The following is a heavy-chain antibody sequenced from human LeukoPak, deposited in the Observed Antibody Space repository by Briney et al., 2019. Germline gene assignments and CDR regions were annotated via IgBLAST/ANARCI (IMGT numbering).Heavy chain of an antibody. D-gene: IGHD3-22*01. CDR3: ARGPFSYDSSGYRRWFDP. J-gene: IGHJ5*02. V-gene: IGHV4-59*01. CDR2: IYYSGNT. Sequence: PSETLSLTCTVSGGSISSYYWSWIRQPPGKGLEWIGYIYYSGNTDYNPSLKSRVTISVDTSKNQFFLKLTSVTAADTAVYYCARGPFSYDSSGYRRWFDPWGQGTLVTVSS. CDR1: GGSISSYY.